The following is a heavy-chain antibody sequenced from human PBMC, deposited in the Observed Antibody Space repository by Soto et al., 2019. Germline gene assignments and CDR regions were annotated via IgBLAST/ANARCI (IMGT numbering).Heavy chain of an antibody. CDR2: VNGDGSST. D-gene: IGHD6-6*01. CDR1: GFTFSSYW. V-gene: IGHV3-74*01. Sequence: EVQLVESGGGLVQPGGSLRLSCAASGFTFSSYWMHWVRQAPGKGLVWVSRVNGDGSSTSYADSVKGRFTISRDNAKNARYLEMNCLRVEATAVYYCARGGPYSSSEVDYWGKGTLVTVSS. CDR3: ARGGPYSSSEVDY. J-gene: IGHJ4*02.